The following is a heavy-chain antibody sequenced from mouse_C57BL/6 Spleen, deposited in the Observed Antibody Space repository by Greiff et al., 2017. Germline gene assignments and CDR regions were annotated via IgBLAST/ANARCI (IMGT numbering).Heavy chain of an antibody. Sequence: QVQLQQSGAELVMPGASVKLSCKASGYTFTSYCMHWVTQKPGQGLEWIGKIDPADSYTNYNQKFKGQSTLTVDKSSSTAYMQLSSLTSEDSAVYYCARTIKNAMDYWGQGTSVTVSS. D-gene: IGHD2-4*01. J-gene: IGHJ4*01. CDR1: GYTFTSYC. V-gene: IGHV1-69*01. CDR3: ARTIKNAMDY. CDR2: IDPADSYT.